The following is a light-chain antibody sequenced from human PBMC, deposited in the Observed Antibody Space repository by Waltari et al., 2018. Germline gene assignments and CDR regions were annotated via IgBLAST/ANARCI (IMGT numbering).Light chain of an antibody. J-gene: IGKJ1*01. CDR1: QSVSSN. V-gene: IGKV3-15*01. Sequence: EIVMTQSPATLSVSPGERATLSCRASQSVSSNLAWYQQKPGQAPMLLIYGASTRATGIPARFSGSGSGTEFTLTISSLQSEDFAVYYCQQYNNWPPWTFGQGTKVEI. CDR3: QQYNNWPPWT. CDR2: GAS.